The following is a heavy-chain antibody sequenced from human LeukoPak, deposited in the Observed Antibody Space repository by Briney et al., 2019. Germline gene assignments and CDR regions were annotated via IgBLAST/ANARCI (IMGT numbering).Heavy chain of an antibody. D-gene: IGHD1-26*01. Sequence: GGSLRLSCEASGFTFTSYWMHWVRQGPGKGLEWVSRLSSDGSNTAYAASVKGRFTISRDNAKSTLFLQMNSLRAEDTAVYYCVRAGSSRPFDYWGQGTLVTVSS. V-gene: IGHV3-74*01. CDR3: VRAGSSRPFDY. J-gene: IGHJ4*02. CDR1: GFTFTSYW. CDR2: LSSDGSNT.